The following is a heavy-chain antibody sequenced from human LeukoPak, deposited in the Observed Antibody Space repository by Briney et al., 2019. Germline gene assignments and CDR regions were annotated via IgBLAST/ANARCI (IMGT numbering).Heavy chain of an antibody. CDR2: IYYSGST. CDR3: ARFPSYLEMATRIDY. V-gene: IGHV4-39*01. Sequence: NPSETLSLTCTVSGGSISSSSYYWGWIRQPPGKGLEWIGSIYYSGSTYYNPSLKSRVTISVDTSKNQFSLKLSSVTAADTAVYYCARFPSYLEMATRIDYWGQGTLVTVSS. D-gene: IGHD5-24*01. J-gene: IGHJ4*02. CDR1: GGSISSSSYY.